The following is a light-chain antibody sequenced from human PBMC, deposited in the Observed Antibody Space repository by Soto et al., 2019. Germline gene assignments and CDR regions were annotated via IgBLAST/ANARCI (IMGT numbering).Light chain of an antibody. J-gene: IGKJ5*01. Sequence: EIVLHQSQAPRSLSPGEKATLSCRAIQGVKTFLVWYKQRPGQAPRLLIYDASHRAAGIPARFSGSGFGTDFTLTISSLEPEDAAVYYCQQRSNWPPITFGQGTRLEIK. CDR1: QGVKTF. CDR2: DAS. CDR3: QQRSNWPPIT. V-gene: IGKV3-11*01.